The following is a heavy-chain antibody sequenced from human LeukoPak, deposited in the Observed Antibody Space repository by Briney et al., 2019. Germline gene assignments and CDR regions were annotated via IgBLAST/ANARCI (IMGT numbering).Heavy chain of an antibody. CDR2: IKRDGSEK. D-gene: IGHD3-22*01. CDR3: ATDDNSGSDY. V-gene: IGHV3-7*01. Sequence: PGGSLRLSCAASGFTFSSYWMSWVRQAPGKGLEWVANIKRDGSEKYYVDSVEGRFTISRDNAKNSLYLQMNSLRAEDTAVYYCATDDNSGSDYWGQGTLVTVSS. CDR1: GFTFSSYW. J-gene: IGHJ4*02.